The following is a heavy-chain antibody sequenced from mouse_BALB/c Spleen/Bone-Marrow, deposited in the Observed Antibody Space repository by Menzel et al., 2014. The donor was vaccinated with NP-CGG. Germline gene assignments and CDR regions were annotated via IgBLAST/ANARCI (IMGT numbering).Heavy chain of an antibody. CDR2: IYPGNSDT. D-gene: IGHD3-1*01. V-gene: IGHV1-5*01. Sequence: VQLKESGTVLARPGAAVKMSCKASGYTFSNYWMHWVKQRPGQGLEWIGTIYPGNSDTTYNQKFKGKATLTAVTSTSXXXXXLSSLTNEDSAVYYCTTLARNKFDYWGQGTTLTVSS. J-gene: IGHJ2*01. CDR3: TTLARNKFDY. CDR1: GYTFSNYW.